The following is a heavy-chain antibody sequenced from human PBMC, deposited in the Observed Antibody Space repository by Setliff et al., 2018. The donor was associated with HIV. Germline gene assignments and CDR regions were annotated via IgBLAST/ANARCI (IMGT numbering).Heavy chain of an antibody. J-gene: IGHJ4*02. CDR3: TAYSSVYYHSDC. CDR1: GFTFRNAW. D-gene: IGHD3-22*01. CDR2: IKSKSDGGAV. Sequence: PGGSLRLSCAASGFTFRNAWMSWVRQAPGKGLEWVGRIKSKSDGGAVHYAAPVKGRFTISRDDSQDTLYLEMNSPTNEDTAMYYCTAYSSVYYHSDCWGQGTLVTVSS. V-gene: IGHV3-15*06.